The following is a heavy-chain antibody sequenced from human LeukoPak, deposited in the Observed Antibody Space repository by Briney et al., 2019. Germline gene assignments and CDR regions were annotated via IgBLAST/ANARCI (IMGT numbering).Heavy chain of an antibody. CDR3: ARFAYCGGHCWYYFDY. V-gene: IGHV4-59*01. Sequence: KPSETLSLTCTVSGGSISSYYWSWIRQPPGKGLEWIGYIYSSGSTNYNPPLKSRITISVDTSKNQFSLKLSSVTAADTAVYYCARFAYCGGHCWYYFDYWGQGSLVTVSS. D-gene: IGHD2-21*02. CDR2: IYSSGST. CDR1: GGSISSYY. J-gene: IGHJ4*02.